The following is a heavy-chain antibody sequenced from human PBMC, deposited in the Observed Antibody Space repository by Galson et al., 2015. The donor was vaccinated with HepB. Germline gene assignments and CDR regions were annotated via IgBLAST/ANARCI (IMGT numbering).Heavy chain of an antibody. CDR3: ARLDIVVVPAAIRPTNYYYYYMDV. V-gene: IGHV4-59*01. CDR1: GGSISSYY. Sequence: SETLSLTCTVSGGSISSYYWSWIRQPPGKGLEWIGYIYYSGSTNYNPSLKSRVTISVDTSKNQFSLKLSSVTAADTAVYYCARLDIVVVPAAIRPTNYYYYYMDVWGKGTTVTVSS. CDR2: IYYSGST. J-gene: IGHJ6*03. D-gene: IGHD2-2*02.